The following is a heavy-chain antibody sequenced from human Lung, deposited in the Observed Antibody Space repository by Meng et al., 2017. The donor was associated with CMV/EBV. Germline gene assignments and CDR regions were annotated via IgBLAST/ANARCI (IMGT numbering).Heavy chain of an antibody. CDR1: GFTFSSYS. D-gene: IGHD2-15*01. CDR3: ARDLSGIVVVVAADYWYFAL. J-gene: IGHJ2*01. V-gene: IGHV3-21*01. Sequence: GGSLRLSCAASGFTFSSYSMNWVRQAPGKGLEWVSSISSSSSYIYYADSVKGRFTISRDNAKNSLYLQMNSLRAEDTAVYYCARDLSGIVVVVAADYWYFALWGRGNLV. CDR2: ISSSSSYI.